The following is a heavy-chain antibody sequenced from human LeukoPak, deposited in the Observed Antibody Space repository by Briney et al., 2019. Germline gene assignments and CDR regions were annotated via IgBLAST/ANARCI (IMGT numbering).Heavy chain of an antibody. CDR2: ISMNVQTT. D-gene: IGHD1-1*01. Sequence: PGGSLRLSCSASGFTFTSHAMHWVRQAPGKGLQYVSGISMNVQTTYYAGSVKGRFTISRDSSKNTVYLRMNSLTAEDTAVYYCVREGLERRTNFDYWGQGTLVSVSS. CDR3: VREGLERRTNFDY. CDR1: GFTFTSHA. J-gene: IGHJ4*02. V-gene: IGHV3-64D*06.